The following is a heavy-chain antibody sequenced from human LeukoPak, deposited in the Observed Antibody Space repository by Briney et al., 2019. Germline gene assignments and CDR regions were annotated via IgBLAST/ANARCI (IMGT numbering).Heavy chain of an antibody. Sequence: PGGSLRLSCAASGFTFSSYGMHWVRQAPGKGLEWVAFIRYDGSNKYYADSVKGRFTISRDNSKNTLYLQMNSLRAEDTAVYYCARRGTGHSDSDYWGQGTLVTVSS. D-gene: IGHD3-9*01. J-gene: IGHJ4*02. CDR3: ARRGTGHSDSDY. V-gene: IGHV3-30*02. CDR1: GFTFSSYG. CDR2: IRYDGSNK.